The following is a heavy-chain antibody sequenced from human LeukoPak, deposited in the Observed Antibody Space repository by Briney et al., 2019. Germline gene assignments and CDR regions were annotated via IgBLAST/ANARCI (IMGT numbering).Heavy chain of an antibody. CDR1: GYTFTGYY. Sequence: GASVKVSCKASGYTFTGYYLHWVRQAPGQGLEWMGWINPNTGVTNYAQKFQGRVTMTRDTSISTANMELSRLRSDDTAVYYCARRDYYGTGSYQWYFDLWGRGTLVTVSS. V-gene: IGHV1-2*02. J-gene: IGHJ2*01. CDR2: INPNTGVT. CDR3: ARRDYYGTGSYQWYFDL. D-gene: IGHD3-10*01.